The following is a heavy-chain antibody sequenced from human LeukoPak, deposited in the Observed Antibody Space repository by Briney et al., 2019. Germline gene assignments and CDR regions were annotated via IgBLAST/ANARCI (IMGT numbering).Heavy chain of an antibody. Sequence: SETLSLTCAVYGGSFSGYYWSWIRQPPGKGLEWIGYIYHSGSTYYNPSLKSRVTISVDRSKNQFSLKLSSVTAADTAVYYCARGGCSGGSCYGTEYFQHWGQGTLVTVSS. D-gene: IGHD2-15*01. CDR3: ARGGCSGGSCYGTEYFQH. J-gene: IGHJ1*01. V-gene: IGHV4-34*01. CDR1: GGSFSGYY. CDR2: IYHSGST.